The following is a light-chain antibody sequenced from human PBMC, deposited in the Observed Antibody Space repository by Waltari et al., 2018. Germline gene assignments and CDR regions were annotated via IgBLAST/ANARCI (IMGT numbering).Light chain of an antibody. Sequence: QLVVTQSPSVSAALGASVKLTCTLSSGPRGTVIAWLHQHPEKGPRYLMKVNSDGSHSKGDEIPDRFSGSSSGAERYLTISNVQSEDEADYYCETGGHGTWVFGGGTRLTVL. CDR1: SGPRGTV. CDR3: ETGGHGTWV. V-gene: IGLV4-69*01. CDR2: VNSDGSH. J-gene: IGLJ3*02.